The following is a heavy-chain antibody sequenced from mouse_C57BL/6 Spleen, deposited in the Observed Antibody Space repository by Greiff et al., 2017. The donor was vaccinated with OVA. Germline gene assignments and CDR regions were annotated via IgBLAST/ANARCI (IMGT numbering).Heavy chain of an antibody. V-gene: IGHV1-54*01. Sequence: QVQLKESGAELVRPGTSVKVSCKASGYAFTNYLIEWVKQRPGQGLEWIGVINPGSGGTNYNEKFKGKATLTADKSSSTAYMQLSSLTSEDSAVYFCAREPLTTVVATNFDYWGQGTTLTVSS. CDR1: GYAFTNYL. CDR2: INPGSGGT. CDR3: AREPLTTVVATNFDY. D-gene: IGHD1-1*01. J-gene: IGHJ2*01.